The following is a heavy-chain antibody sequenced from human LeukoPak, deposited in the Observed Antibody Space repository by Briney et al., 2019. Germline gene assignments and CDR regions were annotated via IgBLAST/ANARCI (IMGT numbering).Heavy chain of an antibody. CDR1: GFMFKNYW. V-gene: IGHV3-74*01. D-gene: IGHD3-16*01. J-gene: IGHJ4*02. Sequence: GGSLRLSCAASGFMFKNYWMHWVRQAPGKGLVWVSRVNSDGSITVYADSVKGRFTISRDNAKNTLYPQMNSLRAEDTAVYYCARAGEGFDNWGQGTLVTVSS. CDR2: VNSDGSIT. CDR3: ARAGEGFDN.